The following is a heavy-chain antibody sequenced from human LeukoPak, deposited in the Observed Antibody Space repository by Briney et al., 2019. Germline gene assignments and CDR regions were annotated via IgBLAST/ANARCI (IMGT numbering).Heavy chain of an antibody. D-gene: IGHD3-22*01. CDR3: ARDCYDSSGCDY. V-gene: IGHV3-21*01. J-gene: IGHJ4*02. Sequence: PGGSLRLSCAASGFTFSSYSMNWVRQAPGKGLEWVSSISSSSYIYYADSVKGRFTISRDNAKNSLYLQMNSLRAEDTAVYYCARDCYDSSGCDYWGQGTLVTVSS. CDR1: GFTFSSYS. CDR2: ISSSSYI.